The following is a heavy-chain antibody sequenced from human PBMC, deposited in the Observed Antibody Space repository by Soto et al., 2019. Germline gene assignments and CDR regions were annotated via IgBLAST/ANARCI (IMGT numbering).Heavy chain of an antibody. CDR2: IDPSDSYT. J-gene: IGHJ5*02. V-gene: IGHV5-10-1*01. CDR3: ARQITILEAWFDP. Sequence: PGESLKISCKGSGYGFTSYWISWVRQMPGKGLEWMGRIDPSDSYTNYSPSFQGHVTISADKSISTAYLQWSRLKASDTAMYYCARQITILEAWFDPWGQGTLVTVSS. CDR1: GYGFTSYW. D-gene: IGHD3-3*01.